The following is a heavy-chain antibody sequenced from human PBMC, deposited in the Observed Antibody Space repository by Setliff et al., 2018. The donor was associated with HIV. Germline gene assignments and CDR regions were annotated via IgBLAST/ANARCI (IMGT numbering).Heavy chain of an antibody. CDR3: ALASIVSTARWNH. CDR1: GYIFTRYY. D-gene: IGHD1-26*01. J-gene: IGHJ5*02. Sequence: ASVKVSCKSSGYIFTRYYIHWVRQAPGQGLEWMGWLNSNSDGTFYAQKFQDRVIMTRDTSISTAYMDLSSLTSDDTAVYYCALASIVSTARWNHWGRGTLVTVSS. CDR2: LNSNSDGT. V-gene: IGHV1-2*02.